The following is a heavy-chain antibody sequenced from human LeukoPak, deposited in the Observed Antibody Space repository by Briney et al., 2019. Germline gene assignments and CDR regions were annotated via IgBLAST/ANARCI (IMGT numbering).Heavy chain of an antibody. J-gene: IGHJ6*03. CDR1: GGASKGCGYW. V-gene: IGHV4-31*03. Sequence: TMSLTCTVAGGASKGCGYWWRWIRQQPGKGLEWIGYIYYSGSTYYNPSLKSRVTISVDTSKNQFSLKLSSVTAADTAVYYCARGARDYMDVWGKGTTVTVSS. CDR3: ARGARDYMDV. CDR2: IYYSGST.